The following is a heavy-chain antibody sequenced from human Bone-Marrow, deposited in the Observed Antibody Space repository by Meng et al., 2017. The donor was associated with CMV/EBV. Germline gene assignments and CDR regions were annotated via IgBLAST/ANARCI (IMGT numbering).Heavy chain of an antibody. CDR2: ISSSSSYI. V-gene: IGHV3-21*01. J-gene: IGHJ4*02. CDR3: ARGSGITIFGVVTQD. CDR1: GFTFSSYG. D-gene: IGHD3-3*01. Sequence: GGSLRLSCAASGFTFSSYGMHWVRQAPGKGLEWVSSISSSSSYIYYADSVKGRFTISRDNAKNSLYLQMNSLRAEDTAVYYCARGSGITIFGVVTQDWGQGTLVTVSS.